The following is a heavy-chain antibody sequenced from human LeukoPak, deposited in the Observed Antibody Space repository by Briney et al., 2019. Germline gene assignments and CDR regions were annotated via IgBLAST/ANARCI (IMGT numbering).Heavy chain of an antibody. J-gene: IGHJ4*02. CDR2: IRYDGSNK. D-gene: IGHD2-2*01. CDR3: AKDTRAYCSSTSCSLGY. V-gene: IGHV3-30*02. CDR1: GFTFSSYG. Sequence: GSLRLSCAASGFTFSSYGMHWVRQAPGKGLEWVAFIRYDGSNKYYADSVKGRFTISRDNSKNTLYLQMNSLRAEDTAVYYCAKDTRAYCSSTSCSLGYWGQGTLVTVSS.